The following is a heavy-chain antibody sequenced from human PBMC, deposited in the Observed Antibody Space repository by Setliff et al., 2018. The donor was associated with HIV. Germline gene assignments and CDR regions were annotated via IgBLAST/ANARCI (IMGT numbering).Heavy chain of an antibody. Sequence: PSETLSLTCTVSGDSLSSGDYYWSWIRQPPGRGLEWVGYVYHTGATYYNPSLRSRLTLSVDTSTNQFSLRLSSLTAADTAVYYCARVSPLTHYYYMDMWGKGTTVTVSS. J-gene: IGHJ6*03. D-gene: IGHD7-27*01. CDR2: VYHTGAT. CDR1: GDSLSSGDYY. V-gene: IGHV4-30-4*08. CDR3: ARVSPLTHYYYMDM.